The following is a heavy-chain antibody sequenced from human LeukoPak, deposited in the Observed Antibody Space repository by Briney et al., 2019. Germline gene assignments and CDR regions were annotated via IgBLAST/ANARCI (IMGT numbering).Heavy chain of an antibody. CDR2: IYTSGST. CDR3: AVLRSLSSWYPYYFDY. V-gene: IGHV4-61*02. Sequence: PSQTLSLTCTVSGGSISSGSYYWSWIRQPAGKGLEWIGRIYTSGSTNYNPSLKSRVTISVDTSKNQFSLKLSSVTAADTAVYYCAVLRSLSSWYPYYFDYWGQGTLVTVSS. D-gene: IGHD6-13*01. J-gene: IGHJ4*02. CDR1: GGSISSGSYY.